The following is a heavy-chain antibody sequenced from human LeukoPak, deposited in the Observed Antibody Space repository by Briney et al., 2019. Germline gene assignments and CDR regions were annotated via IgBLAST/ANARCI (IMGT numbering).Heavy chain of an antibody. CDR2: ISGSGGNT. CDR3: AKLDGTTLYSAC. V-gene: IGHV3-23*01. D-gene: IGHD1-7*01. J-gene: IGHJ4*02. Sequence: GGSLRLSCAASGFTFSSYAMSWVRQAPGKGLEWVSAISGSGGNTFYADSVKGRFTISRDNSKNTLYLQMNRLRAEDTAVYYCAKLDGTTLYSACGGQGTLVTVSS. CDR1: GFTFSSYA.